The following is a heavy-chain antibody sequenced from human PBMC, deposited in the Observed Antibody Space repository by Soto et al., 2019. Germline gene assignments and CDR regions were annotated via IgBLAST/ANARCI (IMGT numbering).Heavy chain of an antibody. V-gene: IGHV3-23*01. D-gene: IGHD3-10*01. CDR1: GFTFSSNV. Sequence: QAGGSLRLSCAASGFTFSSNVMSWVRQAPGKGLEWVSAISGSGDTTYYAVSVKGRFTISRDKSKNTLYLQMNSLRAEDTAVYYCAKDGDNQGPLVRASYYLDYSGQGALVTVSS. CDR2: ISGSGDTT. CDR3: AKDGDNQGPLVRASYYLDY. J-gene: IGHJ4*02.